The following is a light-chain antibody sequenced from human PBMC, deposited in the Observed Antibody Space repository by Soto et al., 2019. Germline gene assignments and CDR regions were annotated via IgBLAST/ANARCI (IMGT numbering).Light chain of an antibody. V-gene: IGLV2-14*01. Sequence: QSALTQPASVSGSAGQSITISCTGTSSDVGAYNYVSWYQQRPGKAPKLMIYDVSNRPSGVSNRFSGSKSGNTASLTISGLQAEDEADYYCSSYTSTTPFVFGPGTKLT. J-gene: IGLJ1*01. CDR3: SSYTSTTPFV. CDR1: SSDVGAYNY. CDR2: DVS.